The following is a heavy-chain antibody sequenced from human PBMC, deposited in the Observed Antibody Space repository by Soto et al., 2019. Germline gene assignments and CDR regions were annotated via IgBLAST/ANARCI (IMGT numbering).Heavy chain of an antibody. D-gene: IGHD3-16*02. CDR3: ATGELSPIFDY. Sequence: TGGSLRLSCAASGFTFSDYYMSWIRQAPGKGLEWVSYISSSSSYTNYADSVKGRFTISRDNAKNSLYLQMNSLRAEDTAVYYCATGELSPIFDYWGRGTLVTVSS. CDR2: ISSSSSYT. J-gene: IGHJ4*02. V-gene: IGHV3-11*06. CDR1: GFTFSDYY.